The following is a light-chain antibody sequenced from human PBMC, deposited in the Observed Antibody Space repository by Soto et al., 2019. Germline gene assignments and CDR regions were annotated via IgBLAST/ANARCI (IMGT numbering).Light chain of an antibody. CDR2: DVS. V-gene: IGLV2-14*01. J-gene: IGLJ2*01. CDR1: SSDVGGFNY. CDR3: SSYTSSSTPVV. Sequence: QSALTQPASVSGSPGQSITISCTGTSSDVGGFNYVSWYQQHPGKAPKLMIYDVSNRPSGVSNRFSGSKSGNTASLTISGLQAEYEADYYCSSYTSSSTPVVVGGGTKLTVL.